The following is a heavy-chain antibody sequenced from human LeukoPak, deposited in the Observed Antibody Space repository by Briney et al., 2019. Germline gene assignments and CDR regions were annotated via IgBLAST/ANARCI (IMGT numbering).Heavy chain of an antibody. J-gene: IGHJ4*02. CDR3: ATTYYYDSSGYYYLDY. Sequence: SETLSLTCTVSGGSISSYYWSWIRQHPGKGLEWIGYIYYSGSTYYNPSLKSRVTISVDTSKNQFSLKLSSVTAADTAVYYCATTYYYDSSGYYYLDYWGQGTLVTVSS. CDR2: IYYSGST. CDR1: GGSISSYY. D-gene: IGHD3-22*01. V-gene: IGHV4-59*06.